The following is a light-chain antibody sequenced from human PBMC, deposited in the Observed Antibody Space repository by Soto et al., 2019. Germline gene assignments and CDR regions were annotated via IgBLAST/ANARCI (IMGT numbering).Light chain of an antibody. CDR2: YAS. Sequence: EIMMTQSPATLSVSPGDTATLSCRASQSVRNNLAWYQQKPGQAPRLLIYYASTRATDIPARFSGSGSGTEFTLTISSLQSEDFALYYCQQYDNWPPITCGQGTRLEIK. V-gene: IGKV3-15*01. CDR1: QSVRNN. CDR3: QQYDNWPPIT. J-gene: IGKJ5*01.